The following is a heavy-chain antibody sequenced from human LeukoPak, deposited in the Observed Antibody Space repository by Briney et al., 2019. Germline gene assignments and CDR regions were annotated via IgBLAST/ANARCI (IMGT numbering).Heavy chain of an antibody. CDR1: GFPFSSYG. J-gene: IGHJ4*02. CDR3: AKDLNTVVMQYFDS. CDR2: IRYDGKTE. D-gene: IGHD2-21*01. V-gene: IGHV3-30*02. Sequence: PGGSLRLSCTGSGFPFSSYGMNWVRQTPGRGLEWVAFIRYDGKTEYYADSVKGRFTIAREDSHSTVHLHMKDLRPDDAAVYFCAKDLNTVVMQYFDSGGQGTLVSVSS.